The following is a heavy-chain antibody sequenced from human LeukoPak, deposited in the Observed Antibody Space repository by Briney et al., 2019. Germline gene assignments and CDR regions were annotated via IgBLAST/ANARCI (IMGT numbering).Heavy chain of an antibody. CDR3: ARDRDQRPPYCGGDCYSYFDY. D-gene: IGHD2-21*02. CDR2: ISSSSSYI. CDR1: GFTFSSYS. V-gene: IGHV3-21*01. Sequence: GGSLRLSCAASGFTFSSYSMNWVRQAPGKGLEWVSSISSSSSYIYYADSVKGRFTISRDNAKNSLYLQMNSLRAEDTAVYYCARDRDQRPPYCGGDCYSYFDYWGQGTLVTVSS. J-gene: IGHJ4*02.